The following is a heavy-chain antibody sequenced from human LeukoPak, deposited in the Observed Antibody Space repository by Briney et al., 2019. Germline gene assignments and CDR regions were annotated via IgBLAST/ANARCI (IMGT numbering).Heavy chain of an antibody. CDR3: VSVLIFGVVNGGY. CDR2: LSGSGGST. Sequence: GGSLRLSCAASGFTFSNYAMSWVRQAPGKGLEWVSALSGSGGSTYYADSVKGRFTISRDNSKNTLYLQMNSLRAEDTAVYYCVSVLIFGVVNGGYWGQGTLVTVSS. V-gene: IGHV3-23*01. J-gene: IGHJ4*02. CDR1: GFTFSNYA. D-gene: IGHD3-3*01.